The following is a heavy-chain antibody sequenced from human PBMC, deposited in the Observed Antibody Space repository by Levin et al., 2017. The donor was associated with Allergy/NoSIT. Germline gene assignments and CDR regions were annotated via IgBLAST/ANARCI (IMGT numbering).Heavy chain of an antibody. D-gene: IGHD2-2*02. J-gene: IGHJ4*02. CDR1: GGSISSYY. Sequence: GSLRLSCTVSGGSISSYYWTWIRQSPGKGLEWLGKIYYSGTTNYNPSLKSRVTISVDTSRNQFSLRLNSVTAADTAVYYCARGLLEYSRYTLGYWGQGTLVTVSS. V-gene: IGHV4-59*01. CDR3: ARGLLEYSRYTLGY. CDR2: IYYSGTT.